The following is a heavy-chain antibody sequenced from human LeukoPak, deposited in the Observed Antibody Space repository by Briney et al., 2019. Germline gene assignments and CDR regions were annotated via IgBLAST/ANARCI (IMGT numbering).Heavy chain of an antibody. Sequence: SVKVSCKASGGTFSSYAISWVRQAPGQGLEWMGRIIPILGIANYAQKFQGRVTITADKSTSTAYMELSSLRSEDTAVYYCAREGDDLAGLRVASHWGQGTLVTVSS. J-gene: IGHJ4*02. CDR3: AREGDDLAGLRVASH. D-gene: IGHD3-16*01. V-gene: IGHV1-69*04. CDR2: IIPILGIA. CDR1: GGTFSSYA.